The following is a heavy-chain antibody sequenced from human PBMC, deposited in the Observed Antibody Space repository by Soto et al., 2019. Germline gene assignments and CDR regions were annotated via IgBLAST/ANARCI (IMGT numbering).Heavy chain of an antibody. CDR2: IIPIFGTA. J-gene: IGHJ5*02. D-gene: IGHD3-22*01. Sequence: SVKVSCKASGGTFSSYAISWVRQAPGQGLEWMGGIIPIFGTANYAQKFQGRVTITADESTSTAYMELSSLRSEDTAVYYCARGYYYDSSGYYYGGALHMGNWFDTWGQGTLVTVSS. CDR3: ARGYYYDSSGYYYGGALHMGNWFDT. CDR1: GGTFSSYA. V-gene: IGHV1-69*13.